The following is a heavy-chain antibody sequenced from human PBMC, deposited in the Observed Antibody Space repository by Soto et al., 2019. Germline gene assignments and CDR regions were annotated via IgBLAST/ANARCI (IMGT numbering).Heavy chain of an antibody. J-gene: IGHJ4*02. D-gene: IGHD3-16*01. V-gene: IGHV1-69*13. Sequence: GASVKVSCTASGGTFSIYAISWVRQAPGQGLEWMGGIIPIFGTANYAQKFQGRVTITADESTSTAYMELSSLRSEDTAMYYCVRHLRSDYVWGSSPTSIDYWGQGTLVTVSS. CDR1: GGTFSIYA. CDR2: IIPIFGTA. CDR3: VRHLRSDYVWGSSPTSIDY.